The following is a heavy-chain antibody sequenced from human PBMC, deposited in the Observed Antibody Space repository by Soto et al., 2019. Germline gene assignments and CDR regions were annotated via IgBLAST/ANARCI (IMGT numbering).Heavy chain of an antibody. CDR2: IDPSDSYT. CDR1: GYSFTSYW. Sequence: EVQLVQSGAEVKKPGESLRISCKGSGYSFTSYWISWVRQMPGKGLEWMGRIDPSDSYTNYSPSFQGHVTISADKSISNAYLQWSSLKASDTAMYHCARLQAAAGDNDLTFDYWGQGTLVTVSS. D-gene: IGHD6-13*01. J-gene: IGHJ4*02. CDR3: ARLQAAAGDNDLTFDY. V-gene: IGHV5-10-1*01.